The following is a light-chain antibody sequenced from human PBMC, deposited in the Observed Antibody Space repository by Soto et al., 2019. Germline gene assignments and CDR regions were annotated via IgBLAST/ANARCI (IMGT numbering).Light chain of an antibody. V-gene: IGKV3-20*01. CDR1: QNINSDY. Sequence: EIVLTQSPGTMSLSPGERATLSCRASQNINSDYFAWYQQKPGQAPRLLIYGVSSRATGIPDRFSGSGSGTDFTLTISGLEPEDFAVYYCQQYGNSRGTFGQGTKVDIK. CDR3: QQYGNSRGT. J-gene: IGKJ1*01. CDR2: GVS.